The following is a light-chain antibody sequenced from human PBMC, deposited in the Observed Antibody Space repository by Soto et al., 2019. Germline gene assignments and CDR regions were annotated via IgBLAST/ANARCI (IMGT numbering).Light chain of an antibody. CDR2: GAS. V-gene: IGKV3-20*01. CDR3: QQYGSSPPMYT. J-gene: IGKJ2*01. Sequence: EIVLTQSPGTLSLSPGERATLSCRASQSVSSSYLAGYQQKPGQAPRLLIYGASSRATGIPDRFSGSGSGTDFTLTISRLGPEDFAVYYCQQYGSSPPMYTFGQGTKLEIK. CDR1: QSVSSSY.